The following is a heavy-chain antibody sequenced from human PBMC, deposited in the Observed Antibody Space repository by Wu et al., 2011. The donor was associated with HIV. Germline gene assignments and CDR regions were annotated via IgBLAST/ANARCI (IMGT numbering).Heavy chain of an antibody. CDR2: IIPNSGTT. J-gene: IGHJ6*03. CDR3: TRSGEAAAYYYYYMNV. CDR1: GDSLTKYA. Sequence: VLLVQSGAEVKKPGSSVKVSCKTSGDSLTKYAFSWVRQAPGQGLEWMGGIIPNSGTTNYARKFQGRFTVTADTSTTTVHMELRSLRSEDTAVYFCTRSGEAAAYYYYYMNVVGQRDHGHHLL. V-gene: IGHV1-69*14. D-gene: IGHD2-2*01.